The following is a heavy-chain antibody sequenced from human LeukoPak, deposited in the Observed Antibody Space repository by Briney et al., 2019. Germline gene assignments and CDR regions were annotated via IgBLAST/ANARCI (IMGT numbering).Heavy chain of an antibody. D-gene: IGHD2/OR15-2a*01. Sequence: GGSLRHSCAASGFTFSSYSMTWVRQAPGKGLEWVSSISDSSSFIYYADSVRGRFTISRDNAKNSLYLQMNSLRAEDTAVYYCARDITYLSKNWFDPWGQGTLVTVSS. CDR2: ISDSSSFI. CDR3: ARDITYLSKNWFDP. V-gene: IGHV3-21*01. CDR1: GFTFSSYS. J-gene: IGHJ5*02.